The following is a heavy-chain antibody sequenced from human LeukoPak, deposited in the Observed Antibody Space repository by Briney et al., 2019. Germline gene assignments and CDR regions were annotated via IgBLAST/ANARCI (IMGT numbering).Heavy chain of an antibody. CDR2: IYPRDGST. D-gene: IGHD1-1*01. CDR3: ARAPPLANWFDP. CDR1: GYTFTSNY. J-gene: IGHJ5*02. Sequence: GASVKVSCKASGYTFTSNYIHWVRQAPGQGLEWMGMIYPRDGSTSYAQKFQGRVTMTRDTSTSTVYMELSSLRSEDTAVYYCARAPPLANWFDPWGQGTLVTVSS. V-gene: IGHV1-46*01.